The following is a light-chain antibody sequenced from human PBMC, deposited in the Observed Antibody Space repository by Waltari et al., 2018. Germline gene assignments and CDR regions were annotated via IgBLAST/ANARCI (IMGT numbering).Light chain of an antibody. CDR2: DVS. Sequence: QSALTQPASVSGSPGQSTTISCTGTSSDVGGYNYVSWYQQHPGKAPKLMIYDVSKRPSGVSNRFSGSKSGNTAYLTISGLQAEDEADYYCSSYTSSSTYVFGTGTKVTVL. CDR1: SSDVGGYNY. V-gene: IGLV2-14*01. J-gene: IGLJ1*01. CDR3: SSYTSSSTYV.